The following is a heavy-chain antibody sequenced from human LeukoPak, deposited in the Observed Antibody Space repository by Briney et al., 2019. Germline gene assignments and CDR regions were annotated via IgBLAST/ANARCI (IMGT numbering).Heavy chain of an antibody. CDR3: ARPSRPYRSSEYFQH. D-gene: IGHD6-13*01. V-gene: IGHV3-48*03. CDR2: ISSGSSSI. Sequence: GGSLRLSCAASGFTFSSYEMNWVRQAPGKGLEWVSYISSGSSSIFYADSVKGRFTISRDNAKNSLYLQMNSLRAEDTAVYYCARPSRPYRSSEYFQHWGQGTLVIVSS. CDR1: GFTFSSYE. J-gene: IGHJ1*01.